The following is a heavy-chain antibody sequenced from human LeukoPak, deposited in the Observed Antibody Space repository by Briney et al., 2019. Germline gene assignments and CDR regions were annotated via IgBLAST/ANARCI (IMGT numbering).Heavy chain of an antibody. Sequence: PLDTMSLTCTVSGGSISSSGYYWGWIRQPPGKGLEWIASIYYEGRTLYNPSLKSRVTISIDTSASQFSLRLTSMTAPDTAVYYCARLGLKTTGTIYWGQGILVTVSS. V-gene: IGHV4-39*01. J-gene: IGHJ4*02. CDR1: GGSISSSGYY. CDR2: IYYEGRT. CDR3: ARLGLKTTGTIY. D-gene: IGHD1-14*01.